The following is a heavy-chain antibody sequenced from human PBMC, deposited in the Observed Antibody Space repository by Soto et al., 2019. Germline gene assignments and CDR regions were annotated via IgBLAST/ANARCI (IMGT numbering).Heavy chain of an antibody. J-gene: IGHJ6*02. CDR2: ISYDGSNK. D-gene: IGHD1-26*01. V-gene: IGHV3-30*18. CDR3: AKDVSGSYYYYGMDV. CDR1: GFTFSSYG. Sequence: PGGSLRLSCAASGFTFSSYGMHWVRQAPGKGLEWVAVISYDGSNKYYADSVKGRFTISRDNSKNTLYLQMNSLRAEDTAVYYCAKDVSGSYYYYGMDVWGQGTTVTVS.